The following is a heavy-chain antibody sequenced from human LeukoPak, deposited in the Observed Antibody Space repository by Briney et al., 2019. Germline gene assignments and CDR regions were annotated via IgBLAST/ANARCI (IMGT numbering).Heavy chain of an antibody. D-gene: IGHD6-13*01. CDR3: ARVDVGGSWYIDY. CDR1: GFTFSSYE. CDR2: IFSSSSTI. J-gene: IGHJ4*02. Sequence: PGGSLGLSCAASGFTFSSYEMNWVRQAPGKGLEWVSYIFSSSSTIYYADSVKGRFTISRDNAKNTLYLQMSSLRAEDTAVYYCARVDVGGSWYIDYWGQGTLVTVSS. V-gene: IGHV3-48*03.